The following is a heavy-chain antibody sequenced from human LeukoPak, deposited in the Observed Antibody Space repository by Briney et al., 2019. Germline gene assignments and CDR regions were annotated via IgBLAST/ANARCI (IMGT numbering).Heavy chain of an antibody. CDR3: ARTPGYCSSTSCFYFDY. J-gene: IGHJ4*02. D-gene: IGHD2-2*01. CDR1: GGTFSSYA. Sequence: VASVKVSCKASGGTFSSYAISWVRQAPGQGLEWMGGIIPIFGTANYAQKFQGGVTITTDESTSTAYMELSSLRSEDTAVYYCARTPGYCSSTSCFYFDYWGQGTLVTVSS. V-gene: IGHV1-69*05. CDR2: IIPIFGTA.